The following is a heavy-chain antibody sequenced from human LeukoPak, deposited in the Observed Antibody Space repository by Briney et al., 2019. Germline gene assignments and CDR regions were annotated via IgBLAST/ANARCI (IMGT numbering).Heavy chain of an antibody. CDR1: GGTFSSYA. D-gene: IGHD3-10*01. V-gene: IGHV1-69*13. CDR3: AILASFEELLDYFDY. CDR2: IIPIFGTA. J-gene: IGHJ4*02. Sequence: VASVNVSCKASGGTFSSYAISWVRQAPGQGLEWMGGIIPIFGTANYAQKFQGRVTITADESTSTAYMELSSLRSEDTAVYYCAILASFEELLDYFDYWCQGTLVTVSS.